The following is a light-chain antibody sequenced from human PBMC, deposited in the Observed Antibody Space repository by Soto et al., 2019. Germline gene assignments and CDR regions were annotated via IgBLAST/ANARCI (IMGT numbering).Light chain of an antibody. CDR1: SSNIGSNS. V-gene: IGLV1-47*01. CDR3: AAWDDSLSGVV. CDR2: SNS. Sequence: QSVLTQPPSASATPGQRVTISCSGSSSNIGSNSVHWYQQLPGTAPKLLIYSNSQRPSGVPERISGSKSGTSASLAISGLRSEDEADYYCAAWDDSLSGVVFGGGTKLTVL. J-gene: IGLJ2*01.